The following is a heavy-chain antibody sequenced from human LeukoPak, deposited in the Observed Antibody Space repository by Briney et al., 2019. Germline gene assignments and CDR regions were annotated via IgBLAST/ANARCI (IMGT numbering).Heavy chain of an antibody. Sequence: SETLSLTCAVSGGSISSSNWWSWVRQPPGKGLEWIGEIYHSRSTNYNPSLKSRVTTSVDTSKNQFSLKPSSVTAADTAVYYCARGEYSGSTYYFDYWGQGTLVTVSS. V-gene: IGHV4-4*02. CDR3: ARGEYSGSTYYFDY. CDR2: IYHSRST. D-gene: IGHD1-26*01. CDR1: GGSISSSNW. J-gene: IGHJ4*02.